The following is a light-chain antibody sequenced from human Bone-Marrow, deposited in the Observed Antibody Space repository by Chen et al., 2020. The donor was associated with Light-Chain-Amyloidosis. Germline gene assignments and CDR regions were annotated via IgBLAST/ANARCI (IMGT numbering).Light chain of an antibody. CDR2: GAS. V-gene: IGKV3-20*01. Sequence: EILLTQSPGTLSLSPGERVTLSCRASQSISKNYVAWYQQRRGQAPRLLIYGASNRATGISDRFSGSGSGTDFTLTISELEPEDFAVYYCQQYGTSPDYTFGQGTRLEIK. J-gene: IGKJ2*01. CDR3: QQYGTSPDYT. CDR1: QSISKNY.